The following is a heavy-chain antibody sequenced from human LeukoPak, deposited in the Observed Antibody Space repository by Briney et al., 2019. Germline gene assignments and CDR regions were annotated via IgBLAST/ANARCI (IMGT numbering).Heavy chain of an antibody. CDR2: IYHSGST. Sequence: SETLSLTCTVSGYSISSGYYWGWIRQPPGKGLEWIGSIYHSGSTYYNPSLKSRVTISVDTSKNQFSLKLSSVTAADTAVYYCARVAASYNWFDPWGQGTLVTVSS. V-gene: IGHV4-38-2*02. J-gene: IGHJ5*02. D-gene: IGHD6-6*01. CDR1: GYSISSGYY. CDR3: ARVAASYNWFDP.